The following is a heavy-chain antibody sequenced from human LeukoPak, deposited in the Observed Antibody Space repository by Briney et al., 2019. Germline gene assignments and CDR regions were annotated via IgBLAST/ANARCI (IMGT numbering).Heavy chain of an antibody. Sequence: GGSLRLSCAASGFTFSDYYMSWIRQAPGKGLEWVSYISSSGSTIYYAVSVKGRFTISRDNAKNSLYLQMNSLRAEDTAVYYCARDQGHYDSSGYYLSYGMDVWGQGTTVTVSS. D-gene: IGHD3-22*01. J-gene: IGHJ6*02. V-gene: IGHV3-11*01. CDR3: ARDQGHYDSSGYYLSYGMDV. CDR1: GFTFSDYY. CDR2: ISSSGSTI.